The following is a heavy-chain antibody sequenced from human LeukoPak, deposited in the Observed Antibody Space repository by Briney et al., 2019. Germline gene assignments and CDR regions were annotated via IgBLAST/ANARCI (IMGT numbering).Heavy chain of an antibody. CDR1: GGSISTYY. J-gene: IGHJ4*02. D-gene: IGHD2-2*03. CDR3: ASLDALDY. CDR2: IYHSGST. Sequence: SETLSLTCTVSGGSISTYYWNWIRQPPGKGLEWIGYIYHSGSTNYNPSLKSRVTISVDKSKNQFSLKLSSVTAADTAVYYCASLDALDYWGQGTLVTVSS. V-gene: IGHV4-59*12.